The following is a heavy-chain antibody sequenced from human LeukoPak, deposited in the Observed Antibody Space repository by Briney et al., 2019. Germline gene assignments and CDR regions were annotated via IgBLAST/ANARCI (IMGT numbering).Heavy chain of an antibody. CDR3: ARAIPYWYFDL. CDR2: INDSGST. CDR1: GGIISSGGYY. Sequence: SQTLSLTCTVSGGIISSGGYYWSWIRQHPGKGLVWLGYINDSGSTYHNPALKSRVSISVDTSKNQFSLRLSSVTAADTAVYSCARAIPYWYFDLWGRGTLVTVSS. J-gene: IGHJ2*01. V-gene: IGHV4-31*03.